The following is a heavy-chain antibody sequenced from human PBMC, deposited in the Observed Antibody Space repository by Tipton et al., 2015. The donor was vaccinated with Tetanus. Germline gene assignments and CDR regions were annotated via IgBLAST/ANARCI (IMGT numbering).Heavy chain of an antibody. CDR2: VAYDGNNK. CDR3: ARDGFYYGSGSYYRAF. V-gene: IGHV3-30-3*01. CDR1: GLSFSGYG. Sequence: RSLRLSCATSGLSFSGYGLHWLRQAPGKGLEWVALVAYDGNNKYYADSVKGRFTIPRDNSKDTLYLQMNSLRPEDTAVYYCARDGFYYGSGSYYRAFWGQGTLVTVSP. J-gene: IGHJ4*02. D-gene: IGHD3-10*01.